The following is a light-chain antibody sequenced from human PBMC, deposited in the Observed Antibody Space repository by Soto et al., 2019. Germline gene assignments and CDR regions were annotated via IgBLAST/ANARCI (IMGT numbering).Light chain of an antibody. Sequence: ETVMTQSPATLSVSPGERATLSCRASQSVSINLAWYQQKPGQAPRLLIYGASSRATGIPARFSGSGSGTEFTLTISSLQSEDSAVYFCQQYNNWPRTFGQGTKV. CDR2: GAS. CDR1: QSVSIN. V-gene: IGKV3-15*01. CDR3: QQYNNWPRT. J-gene: IGKJ1*01.